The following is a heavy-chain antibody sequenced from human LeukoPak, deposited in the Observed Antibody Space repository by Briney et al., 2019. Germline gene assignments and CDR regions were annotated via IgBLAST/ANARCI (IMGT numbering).Heavy chain of an antibody. CDR3: ARDPLDSGGLDAFDI. J-gene: IGHJ3*02. CDR1: AGSISTYY. V-gene: IGHV4-59*01. D-gene: IGHD3-22*01. Sequence: SETLSLTCTVSAGSISTYYWSWIRQPPGKGLEWIGYIYKSGSTNYSPSLKSRVTISVDPSKNQFSLKLSSVTAADTAVYYCARDPLDSGGLDAFDIWGQGTMVTVSS. CDR2: IYKSGST.